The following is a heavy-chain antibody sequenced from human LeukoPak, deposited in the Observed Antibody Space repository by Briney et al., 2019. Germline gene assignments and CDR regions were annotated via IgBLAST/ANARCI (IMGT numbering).Heavy chain of an antibody. CDR2: ISSSSSYI. J-gene: IGHJ4*02. Sequence: GGSLRLSCAASGFTFSSYRMNWVRQAPGKGLEWVSSISSSSSYIYYADSVKGRFTISRENAKNSLYLQMNSLRAEDTAIYYCARVDSSGYFYRPDYWGQGTLVTVSA. CDR3: ARVDSSGYFYRPDY. CDR1: GFTFSSYR. D-gene: IGHD3-22*01. V-gene: IGHV3-21*01.